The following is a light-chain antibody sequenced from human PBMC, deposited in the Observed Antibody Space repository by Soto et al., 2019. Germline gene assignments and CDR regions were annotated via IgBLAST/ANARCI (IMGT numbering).Light chain of an antibody. Sequence: EIVMTQSPATRSVSPGERATLSCRASQSVSSNLAWYQQKPGQAPRLLIYGASTRATGIPARFSGSGSGTEFTLTISSLQSEDCAVSYRQQYNNWPPITVGQGTRLEIK. J-gene: IGKJ5*01. V-gene: IGKV3-15*01. CDR1: QSVSSN. CDR3: QQYNNWPPIT. CDR2: GAS.